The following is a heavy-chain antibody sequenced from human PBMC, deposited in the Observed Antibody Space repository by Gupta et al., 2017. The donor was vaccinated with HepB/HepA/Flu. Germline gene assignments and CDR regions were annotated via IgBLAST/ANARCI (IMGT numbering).Heavy chain of an antibody. D-gene: IGHD4-11*01. J-gene: IGHJ3*01. CDR2: ICNDGSDQ. CDR1: GCTLPSAA. Sequence: VPLLEPGGGSVQPGRSPRLSCVASGCTLPSAAMRGRRQAPGEGLEWVVGICNDGSDQDDADYVKGRFTGDRDKSKISLPLQSISLGVEDMANYYCARGRISNYKDAFDDWGQGTMVTVSS. CDR3: ARGRISNYKDAFDD. V-gene: IGHV3-33*01.